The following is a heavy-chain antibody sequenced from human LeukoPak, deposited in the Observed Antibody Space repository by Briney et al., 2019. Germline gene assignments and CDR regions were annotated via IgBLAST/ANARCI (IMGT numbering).Heavy chain of an antibody. D-gene: IGHD3-22*01. CDR1: GFTFSSYG. J-gene: IGHJ4*02. V-gene: IGHV3-33*06. CDR2: IWYDGSNR. CDR3: AKGSGYYDSSGYSDY. Sequence: GGSLRLSCAASGFTFSSYGMHWVRQAPGKGQEWVAVIWYDGSNRYYADSVKGRFTISRDNSKNTLYLQMNSLRAEDTAVYYCAKGSGYYDSSGYSDYWGQGTLVTVSS.